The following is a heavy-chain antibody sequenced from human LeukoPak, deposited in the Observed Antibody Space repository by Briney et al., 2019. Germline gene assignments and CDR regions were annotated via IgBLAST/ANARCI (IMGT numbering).Heavy chain of an antibody. V-gene: IGHV3-11*01. D-gene: IGHD3-22*01. Sequence: GGPLRLSCAASGFTYSDYYMSWVRQAPGKGLEWVSYISSSGRTIYYADSVKGRFTISRDNAKNSLYLQMNSLRAEDTAVYYFARDIISGYPDYWGQGTLVTVSS. CDR2: ISSSGRTI. CDR1: GFTYSDYY. CDR3: ARDIISGYPDY. J-gene: IGHJ4*02.